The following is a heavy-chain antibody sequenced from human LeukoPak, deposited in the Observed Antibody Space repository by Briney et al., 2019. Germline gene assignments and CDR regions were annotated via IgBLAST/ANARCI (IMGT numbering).Heavy chain of an antibody. CDR2: IKSKTDGGTT. V-gene: IGHV3-15*01. J-gene: IGHJ5*02. CDR1: GFTFSNAW. Sequence: PGGSLRLSCAASGFTFSNAWMSWVRQAPGKGLEWVGRIKSKTDGGTTDYAAPVKGRFTISRDDSKNTLYLQMNSLKTEDTAVYYCTTSNGDYDDDNWFDPWGQGTLVTVS. CDR3: TTSNGDYDDDNWFDP. D-gene: IGHD4-17*01.